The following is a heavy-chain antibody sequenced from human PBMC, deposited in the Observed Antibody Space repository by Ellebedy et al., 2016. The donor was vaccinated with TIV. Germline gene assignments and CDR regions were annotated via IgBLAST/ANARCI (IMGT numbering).Heavy chain of an antibody. V-gene: IGHV1-3*01. CDR3: GRVVSDYIWGSYRLDY. Sequence: ASVKVSCKASGYTFTSYAMHWVRQAPGQRLEWMGWINAGNGNTKYSQKFQGRVTITRDTSASTAYMELRSLRSDDTAVYFCGRVVSDYIWGSYRLDYWGQGTLVTVSS. D-gene: IGHD3-16*02. CDR1: GYTFTSYA. CDR2: INAGNGNT. J-gene: IGHJ4*02.